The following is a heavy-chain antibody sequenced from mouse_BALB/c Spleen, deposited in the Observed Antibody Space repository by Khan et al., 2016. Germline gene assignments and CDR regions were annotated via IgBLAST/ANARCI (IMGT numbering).Heavy chain of an antibody. V-gene: IGHV4-1*02. CDR1: GFAFSRYW. CDR3: ARAGYYGYLAY. Sequence: EVQLQESGGGLVQPGGSLKLSCAASGFAFSRYWMSWVRQAPGKGLEWIGEINPDSSTINYTPSLKDKFIISRDNAKNTLYLQMSKVRSEDTARYYCARAGYYGYLAYWGQGTLVTVSA. D-gene: IGHD1-1*01. CDR2: INPDSSTI. J-gene: IGHJ3*01.